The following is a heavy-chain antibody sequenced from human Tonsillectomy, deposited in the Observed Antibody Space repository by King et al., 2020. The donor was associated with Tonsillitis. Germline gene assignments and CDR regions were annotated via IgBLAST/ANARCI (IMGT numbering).Heavy chain of an antibody. V-gene: IGHV3-53*04. J-gene: IGHJ6*03. CDR3: ARLDYYYYYIDV. CDR2: IYSGGST. CDR1: GFTVSSNY. Sequence: VQLVESGGGLVQPGGSLRLSCAVSGFTVSSNYMSWVRQAPGKGLEWVSVIYSGGSTYYADSVKGRFTISRHNSNNTLYLQMNSLRPEDTAVYYCARLDYYYYYIDVWGKGTTVTVSS.